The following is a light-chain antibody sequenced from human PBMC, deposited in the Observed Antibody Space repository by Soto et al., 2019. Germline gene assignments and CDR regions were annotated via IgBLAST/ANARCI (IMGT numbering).Light chain of an antibody. CDR3: QQYNNWPPLT. CDR1: QSISNN. Sequence: MTQSPATLSASVGDRVTITCRASQSISNNYLACYQQNPGQAPRLLIYGPSNRATGIPDRFSGGGSRTDFTLTISRLEPEEFAVYYCQQYNNWPPLTFGGGTKVDIK. J-gene: IGKJ4*01. V-gene: IGKV3D-15*01. CDR2: GPS.